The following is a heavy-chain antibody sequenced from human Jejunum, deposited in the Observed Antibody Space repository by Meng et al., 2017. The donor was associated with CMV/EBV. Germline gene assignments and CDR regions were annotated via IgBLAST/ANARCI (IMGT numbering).Heavy chain of an antibody. J-gene: IGHJ6*02. V-gene: IGHV3-20*04. CDR1: GFTAVNYG. CDR3: ARDIVDNEDGV. D-gene: IGHD5-12*01. CDR2: ITWNGGST. Sequence: CAASGFTAVNYGMSWVSQAPGKGLEYVSAITWNGGSTDYADSVKGRFTISRDNAKNSLYLQMNSLRAEDTALYYCARDIVDNEDGVWGQGTTVTVSS.